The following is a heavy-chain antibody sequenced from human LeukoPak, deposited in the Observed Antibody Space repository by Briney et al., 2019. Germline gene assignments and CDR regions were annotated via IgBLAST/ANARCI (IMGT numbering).Heavy chain of an antibody. CDR3: ARHGGAVAGNWFYP. Sequence: SETLSLTCTVSGGSISSYYWSWIRQPPGKGLEWIGYIYYSGSTNYNPSLKSRVTISVDTSKNQFSLKLSSVTAADTAVYYCARHGGAVAGNWFYPWGQGTLVTVSS. CDR2: IYYSGST. V-gene: IGHV4-59*08. CDR1: GGSISSYY. J-gene: IGHJ5*02. D-gene: IGHD6-19*01.